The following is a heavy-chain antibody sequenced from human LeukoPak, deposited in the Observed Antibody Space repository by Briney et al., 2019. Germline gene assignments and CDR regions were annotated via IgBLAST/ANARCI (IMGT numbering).Heavy chain of an antibody. J-gene: IGHJ4*02. CDR2: ISISSTTI. V-gene: IGHV3-11*04. CDR1: GFTFTDYY. CDR3: AGTPFGRVGYLDY. Sequence: PGGSLRLSCAASGFTFTDYYMSWIRQAPGKGLEWVSYISISSTTIYYADSVKGRFTISRDNAKNSLYLQMNSLRAEDTAVYYCAGTPFGRVGYLDYWGQGTLVTVSS. D-gene: IGHD3-10*01.